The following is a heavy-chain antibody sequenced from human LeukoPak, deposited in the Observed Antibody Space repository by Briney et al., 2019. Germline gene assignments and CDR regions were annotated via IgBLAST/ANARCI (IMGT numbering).Heavy chain of an antibody. Sequence: SETLSLTCTVSGGSISSYYWSWIRQPPGRGLEWIGYIYYSGSTNYNPSLKSRVTISVDTSKNQFSLKLSSVTAADTAVYYCARAGPVRYFDWLSQGDWFDPWGQGTLVTVSS. CDR2: IYYSGST. CDR3: ARAGPVRYFDWLSQGDWFDP. CDR1: GGSISSYY. D-gene: IGHD3-9*01. V-gene: IGHV4-59*01. J-gene: IGHJ5*02.